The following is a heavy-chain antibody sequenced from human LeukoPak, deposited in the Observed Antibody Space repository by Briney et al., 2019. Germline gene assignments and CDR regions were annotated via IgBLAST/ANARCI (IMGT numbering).Heavy chain of an antibody. V-gene: IGHV3-53*01. CDR2: IYSGGST. Sequence: GGSLRLSCAASGFTVSSNYMSWVRQAPGKGLEWVSVIYSGGSTYYADSVKGRFTISRDNSKNTLYLQMNSLRAEDTAVYYCAKDLEYYYDSSGYYYNSAFDYWGQGTLVTVSS. CDR1: GFTVSSNY. D-gene: IGHD3-22*01. CDR3: AKDLEYYYDSSGYYYNSAFDY. J-gene: IGHJ4*02.